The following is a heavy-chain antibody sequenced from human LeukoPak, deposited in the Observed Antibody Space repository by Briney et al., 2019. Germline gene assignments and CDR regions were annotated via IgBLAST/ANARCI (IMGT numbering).Heavy chain of an antibody. CDR3: AGHTWQWLPFDD. J-gene: IGHJ4*02. D-gene: IGHD5-12*01. Sequence: PSETLSLTCNVSGGSISSSSYYWGWIRQPPGKGLEWIGSMYYSGSSYYNPSLKSRVTISVDTSKNQFSLKLSSVTAADTAIYYCAGHTWQWLPFDDWGQGTQVTISS. CDR1: GGSISSSSYY. CDR2: MYYSGSS. V-gene: IGHV4-39*01.